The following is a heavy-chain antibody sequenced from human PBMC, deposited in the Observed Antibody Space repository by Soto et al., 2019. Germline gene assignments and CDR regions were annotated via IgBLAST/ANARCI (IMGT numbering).Heavy chain of an antibody. CDR2: INAGNGDT. CDR1: GYTFTNYA. V-gene: IGHV1-3*01. CDR3: ASGSARHCFDY. J-gene: IGHJ4*02. Sequence: ASVKVSCKASGYTFTNYAIHWVRQAPGQSLEWMGWINAGNGDTKYSQKFQGRVTITRDTSASTAYMEVSSLRSEDTAVYYCASGSARHCFDYWGQGTLVTVSS.